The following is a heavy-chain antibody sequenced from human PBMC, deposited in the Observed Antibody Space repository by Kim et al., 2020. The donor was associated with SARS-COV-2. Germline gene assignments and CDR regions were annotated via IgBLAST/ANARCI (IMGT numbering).Heavy chain of an antibody. D-gene: IGHD2-2*01. V-gene: IGHV3-23*01. Sequence: GGSLRLSCAASGFTFSSYAMSWVRQAPGKGLKWVSALTGSGGSTYYADSVKGRFTISRDNSKNTLYLQMNSLTAEDTAVYYCAKDLYCSSSTCSAQDGMDVWGQGTTVTVSS. CDR2: LTGSGGST. J-gene: IGHJ6*02. CDR3: AKDLYCSSSTCSAQDGMDV. CDR1: GFTFSSYA.